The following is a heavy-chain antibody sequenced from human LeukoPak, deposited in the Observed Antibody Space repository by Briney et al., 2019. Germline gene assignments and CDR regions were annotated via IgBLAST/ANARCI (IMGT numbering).Heavy chain of an antibody. V-gene: IGHV3-21*01. D-gene: IGHD3-3*01. CDR3: ARDQAYYDFWSGLPFDY. CDR2: ISSSSSYI. CDR1: GFTFSSYS. J-gene: IGHJ4*02. Sequence: GGSLRLSCAASGFTFSSYSMNWVRQAPGKGLEWVSSISSSSSYIYYADSVKGRFTISRDNAKNSLYLQMNSLRAEDTAVYYCARDQAYYDFWSGLPFDYWGQGTLVTVSS.